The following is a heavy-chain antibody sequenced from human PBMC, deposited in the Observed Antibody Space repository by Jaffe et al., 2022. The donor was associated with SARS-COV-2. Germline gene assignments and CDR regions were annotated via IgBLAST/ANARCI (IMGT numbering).Heavy chain of an antibody. J-gene: IGHJ4*02. CDR3: ARARKMAPGAALY. CDR2: ISSSSSYI. D-gene: IGHD6-6*01. CDR1: GFTFSSYS. V-gene: IGHV3-21*01. Sequence: EVQLVESGGGLVKPGGSLRLSCAASGFTFSSYSMNWVRQAPGKGLEWVSSISSSSSYIYYADSVKGRFTISRDNAKNSLYLQMNSLRAEDTAVYYCARARKMAPGAALYWGQGTLVTVSS.